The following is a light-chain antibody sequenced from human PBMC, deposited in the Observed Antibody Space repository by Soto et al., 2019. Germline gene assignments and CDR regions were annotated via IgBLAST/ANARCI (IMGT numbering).Light chain of an antibody. CDR1: SSDVGGYNY. Sequence: QSALTQPTSASGSPGQSVTISCTGTSSDVGGYNYVSWYQQHPGKAPKLMIYEVSKRPSGVPDRFSGSKSGNTASLTVSGLQAKDEADYYCSSYAGSNNFQVVFGGGTKLTVL. CDR3: SSYAGSNNFQVV. CDR2: EVS. V-gene: IGLV2-8*01. J-gene: IGLJ2*01.